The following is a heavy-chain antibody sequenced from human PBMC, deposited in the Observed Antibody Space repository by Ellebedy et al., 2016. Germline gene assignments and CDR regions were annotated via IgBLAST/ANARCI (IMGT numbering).Heavy chain of an antibody. V-gene: IGHV3-30*18. CDR3: AKGVNLDV. CDR1: GFTFSSYG. J-gene: IGHJ6*04. CDR2: ISYDGSNK. Sequence: GGSLRLSXAASGFTFSSYGMHWVRQAPGKGLEWVAVISYDGSNKYYADSVKGRFTISRDNSKSTLYLQMNSLRAEDTAVYFCAKGVNLDVWGKGTTVTVSS. D-gene: IGHD1-1*01.